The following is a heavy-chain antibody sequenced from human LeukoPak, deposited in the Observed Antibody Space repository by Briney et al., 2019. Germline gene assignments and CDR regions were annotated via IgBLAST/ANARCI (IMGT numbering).Heavy chain of an antibody. CDR1: GFTFDDYA. CDR2: ISWNSGSI. J-gene: IGHJ4*02. Sequence: PGGSLRLSCAASGFTFDDYAMHWVRQAPGKGLEWVSGISWNSGSIGYADSVKGRFTISRDNAKNSLYLQMNSLRAEDTAVYYCAKGVRCTNGVCYYHYFDYWGQGTLVTVSS. V-gene: IGHV3-9*01. CDR3: AKGVRCTNGVCYYHYFDY. D-gene: IGHD2-8*01.